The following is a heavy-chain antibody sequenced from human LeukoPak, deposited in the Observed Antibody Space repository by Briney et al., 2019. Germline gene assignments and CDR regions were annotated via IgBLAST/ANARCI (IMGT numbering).Heavy chain of an antibody. CDR2: IYYSGST. CDR3: ARDRRLGY. J-gene: IGHJ4*02. V-gene: IGHV4-59*01. D-gene: IGHD6-25*01. CDR1: GGSISSYF. Sequence: SETLSLTCTVSGGSISSYFWSWVRQPPGKGLEWIGYIYYSGSTNYNPSLKSRVTISVDTSKNQFSLKLASVTTADTAVYYCARDRRLGYWGQGTLVTVSS.